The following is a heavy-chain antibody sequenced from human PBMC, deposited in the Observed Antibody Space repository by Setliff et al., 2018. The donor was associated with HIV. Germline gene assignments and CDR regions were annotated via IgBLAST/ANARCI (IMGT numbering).Heavy chain of an antibody. D-gene: IGHD6-19*01. CDR1: GYTFTNYG. V-gene: IGHV1-18*01. J-gene: IGHJ6*02. CDR2: SSPHIGHT. Sequence: ASVKVSCKAAGYTFTNYGISWVRQAPGHGLECMGWSSPHIGHTNYAQTFQGRVTMTVDTSTSRAYMEVRSLRSDDPAVYFCARLGRGWSDSYYYAMDVWGQGTTVTAP. CDR3: ARLGRGWSDSYYYAMDV.